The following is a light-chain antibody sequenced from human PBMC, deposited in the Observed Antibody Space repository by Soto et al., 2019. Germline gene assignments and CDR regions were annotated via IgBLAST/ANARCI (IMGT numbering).Light chain of an antibody. Sequence: SVLTQPPSASGTPGQRVTISCSGSSSNIGSKTVNWYQQLPGTVSKLLIYNSYQRPSGVPDRFSGSKSGTSASLAISGLQSEDEADYYCAAWDASLNGYVFGAGTKVTVL. J-gene: IGLJ1*01. CDR3: AAWDASLNGYV. CDR1: SSNIGSKT. CDR2: NSY. V-gene: IGLV1-44*01.